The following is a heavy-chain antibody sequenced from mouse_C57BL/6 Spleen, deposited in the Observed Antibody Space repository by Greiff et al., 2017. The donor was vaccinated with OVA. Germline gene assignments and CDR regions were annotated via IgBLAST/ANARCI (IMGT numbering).Heavy chain of an antibody. CDR1: GYAFSSSW. Sequence: VQLKESGPELVKPGASVKISCKASGYAFSSSWMNWVKQRPGKGLEWIGRIYPGDGDTNYNGKFKGKATLTADKSSSTAYMQLSSLTSEDSAVYFCARSTYGNIDYWGQGTTLTVSS. J-gene: IGHJ2*01. CDR2: IYPGDGDT. CDR3: ARSTYGNIDY. V-gene: IGHV1-82*01. D-gene: IGHD2-1*01.